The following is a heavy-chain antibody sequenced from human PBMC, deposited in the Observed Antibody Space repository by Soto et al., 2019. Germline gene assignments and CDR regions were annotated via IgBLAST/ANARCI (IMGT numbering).Heavy chain of an antibody. V-gene: IGHV1-69*06. Sequence: GASVKVSCKASGGSLSTNPISWVRQAPGQGLEWMGGTGSGTGPGNHAQKFQGRLTVTADKSKSTVYMELTNLSSEDTAVYYCARRHSCGFFRFFASWGQGTLVTVSS. CDR3: ARRHSCGFFRFFAS. J-gene: IGHJ4*02. D-gene: IGHD3-22*01. CDR1: GGSLSTNP. CDR2: TGSGTGPG.